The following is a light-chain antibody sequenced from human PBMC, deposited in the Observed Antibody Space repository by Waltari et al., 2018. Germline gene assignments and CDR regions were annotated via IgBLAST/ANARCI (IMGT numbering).Light chain of an antibody. V-gene: IGKV3-20*01. Sequence: ETVLTPSPDTLSLSPGERATLSCRASQSLRSSSLAWYQHKRSQAPRLLIFRASKRATGIPDRFTGSGSGTDFTLTISRLESEDFAVYYCQQYDSSPLTLGGGTNVEIK. CDR1: QSLRSSS. CDR3: QQYDSSPLT. J-gene: IGKJ4*01. CDR2: RAS.